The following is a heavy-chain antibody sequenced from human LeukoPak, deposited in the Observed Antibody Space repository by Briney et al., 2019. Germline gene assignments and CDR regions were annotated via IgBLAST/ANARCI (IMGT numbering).Heavy chain of an antibody. V-gene: IGHV3-9*01. Sequence: PGRSLRLSCAASGFTFDDYAMHWVRQAPGKGLEWVSGISWNSGSIGYADSGKGRFTISRDNAKNYLYLQMNSLRAEDTALYYCAKGTHVDIVAPNDYWGQGTLVTVSS. CDR3: AKGTHVDIVAPNDY. J-gene: IGHJ4*02. CDR2: ISWNSGSI. D-gene: IGHD5-12*01. CDR1: GFTFDDYA.